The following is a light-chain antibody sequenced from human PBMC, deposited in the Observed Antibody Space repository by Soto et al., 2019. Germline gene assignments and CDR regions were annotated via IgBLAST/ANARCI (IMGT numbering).Light chain of an antibody. V-gene: IGKV4-1*01. CDR3: QQYYSTPVT. CDR2: RAS. Sequence: DNVLTLSAHCIVVYMGDRAPINSKSGQSVISSSNNRSYLAWYQQKPGQAPKLLIYRASTRESGVPDRFSGSGSGTDFTLTISSLQAEDVAAYYCQQYYSTPVTFGEGTKVDIK. J-gene: IGKJ4*01. CDR1: QSVISSSNNRSY.